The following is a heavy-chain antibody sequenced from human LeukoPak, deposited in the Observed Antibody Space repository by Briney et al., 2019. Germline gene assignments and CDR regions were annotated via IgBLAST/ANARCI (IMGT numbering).Heavy chain of an antibody. J-gene: IGHJ6*04. CDR2: IYPGDSDT. CDR1: GYSFTTYW. Sequence: GESLKISCKGSGYSFTTYWIGWVRQMPGKGLEWMGIIYPGDSDTRYSPSFQGQVTISADKSINTAYLQWSSLKASDTAMYYCARSKGAAAGYSYCYYGLDVWGKGTTVTVSS. D-gene: IGHD6-13*01. V-gene: IGHV5-51*01. CDR3: ARSKGAAAGYSYCYYGLDV.